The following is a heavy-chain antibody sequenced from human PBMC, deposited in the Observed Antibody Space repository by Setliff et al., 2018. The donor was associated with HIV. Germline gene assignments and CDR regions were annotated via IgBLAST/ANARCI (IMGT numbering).Heavy chain of an antibody. CDR3: ARDWSMTSRESNWFDP. V-gene: IGHV1-2*06. D-gene: IGHD6-6*01. CDR2: INPKTGDT. Sequence: ASVKVSCKASGYSFTTFDVNWVRQATGQGLEWMGRINPKTGDTKYKQKFQGRVTMTRDASVNTAYMELSSLTSDDTAVYYCARDWSMTSRESNWFDPWGQGTLVTVSS. CDR1: GYSFTTFD. J-gene: IGHJ5*02.